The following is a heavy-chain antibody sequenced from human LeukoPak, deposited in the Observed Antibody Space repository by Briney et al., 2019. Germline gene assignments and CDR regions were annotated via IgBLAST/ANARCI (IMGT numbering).Heavy chain of an antibody. J-gene: IGHJ4*02. CDR2: IKQDGSEK. Sequence: PGGSLTLSCAASGFTFSSYCRSWVRQAPGKGLEWVANIKQDGSEKYYVDSVKCRFTISRDNAKSSLYLQMNSMRAEDTAVYYCASPVVAATGSDYWGQGTLVTVSS. CDR3: ASPVVAATGSDY. V-gene: IGHV3-7*01. D-gene: IGHD2-15*01. CDR1: GFTFSSYC.